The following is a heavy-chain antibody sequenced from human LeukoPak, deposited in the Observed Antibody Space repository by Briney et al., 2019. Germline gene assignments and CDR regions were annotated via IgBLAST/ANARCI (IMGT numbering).Heavy chain of an antibody. D-gene: IGHD2-2*01. CDR1: GFTFSDYY. J-gene: IGHJ5*02. V-gene: IGHV3-11*01. CDR2: ISSSGSTI. CDR3: ARGVPATAIRGLWGATSEVYWFDP. Sequence: GGSLRLSCAASGFTFSDYYMSWIRQAPGKGLEWVPYISSSGSTIYYADSVKGRFTISRDNAKNSLYLQMNSLRAEDTAVYYCARGVPATAIRGLWGATSEVYWFDPWGQGTLVTVSS.